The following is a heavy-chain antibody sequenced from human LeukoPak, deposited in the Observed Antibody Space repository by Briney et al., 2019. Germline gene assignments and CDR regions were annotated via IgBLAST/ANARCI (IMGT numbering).Heavy chain of an antibody. J-gene: IGHJ6*03. CDR1: GFPFNDYG. CDR3: ARVPARVLSILFSYYDYMDV. V-gene: IGHV3-20*04. Sequence: AGGSLRLSCAASGFPFNDYGMSWVRQAPGKGLECVSGINWNGGSAGYEDSRKGPFNIYRDNAKNSLYLQMNSLRAEDTALYYCARVPARVLSILFSYYDYMDVWGKGTTVTVSS. D-gene: IGHD6-6*01. CDR2: INWNGGSA.